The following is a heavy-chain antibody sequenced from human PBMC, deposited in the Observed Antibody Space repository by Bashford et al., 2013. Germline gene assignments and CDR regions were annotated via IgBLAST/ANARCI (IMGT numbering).Heavy chain of an antibody. CDR3: VHRDYDSGIPLTS. J-gene: IGHJ4*02. D-gene: IGHD3-10*01. V-gene: IGHV2-5*02. CDR2: IYWDGDQ. CDR1: GFSLTTNGVG. Sequence: SGPTLVKPTQTLTLTCTFSGFSLTTNGVGVGWIRQPPGRALEWLALIYWDGDQRYSPSLRSRLTITRDTSENQVVLTVANMVPVDTARYFXVHRDYDSGIPLTSWGQGTLVTVSS.